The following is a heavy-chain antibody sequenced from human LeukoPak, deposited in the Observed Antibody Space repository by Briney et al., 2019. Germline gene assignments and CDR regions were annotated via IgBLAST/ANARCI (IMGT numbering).Heavy chain of an antibody. CDR3: TRDCSSTSCSQDYYYYGMDV. J-gene: IGHJ6*02. V-gene: IGHV3-49*03. CDR1: GFTFGDYA. CDR2: IRSKAYGGTT. D-gene: IGHD2-2*01. Sequence: PGGSLRLSCTASGFTFGDYAISWFRQAPGKGLEWVGFIRSKAYGGTTEYAASVKGRFTISRDDSKSIAHLQMNSLKTEDTAVYYCTRDCSSTSCSQDYYYYGMDVWGQGTTVTVSS.